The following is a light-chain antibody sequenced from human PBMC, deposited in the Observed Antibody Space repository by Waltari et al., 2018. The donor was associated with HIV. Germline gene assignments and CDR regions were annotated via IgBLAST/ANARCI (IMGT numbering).Light chain of an antibody. CDR1: SSDVGDYNY. J-gene: IGLJ2*01. Sequence: QSALTHPASVSGSPGQSTTISCTGPSSDVGDYNYVAWYQQHPGKAPKLMIYEVSNRPSGVSNRFSGSKSGNTASLTISGLQAEDEADYYCSSYTSSSTVVFGGGTKLTVL. V-gene: IGLV2-14*01. CDR3: SSYTSSSTVV. CDR2: EVS.